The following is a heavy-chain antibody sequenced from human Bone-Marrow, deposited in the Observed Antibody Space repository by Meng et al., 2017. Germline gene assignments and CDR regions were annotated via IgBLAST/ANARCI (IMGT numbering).Heavy chain of an antibody. D-gene: IGHD4-17*01. J-gene: IGHJ6*02. CDR1: GYTFISYG. Sequence: ASVKVSCKASGYTFISYGISWVRQAPGQGLEWMGWISAYNGNTNYAQKLQGRVTMTTDTSTSTAYMELRSLRSDDTAVYYCARGAASDGDYANYYYYGMDVWGQGTTVTVSS. V-gene: IGHV1-18*01. CDR3: ARGAASDGDYANYYYYGMDV. CDR2: ISAYNGNT.